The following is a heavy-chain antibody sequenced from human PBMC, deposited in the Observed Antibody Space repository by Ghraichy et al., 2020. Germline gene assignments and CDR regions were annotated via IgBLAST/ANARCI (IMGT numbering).Heavy chain of an antibody. J-gene: IGHJ6*02. D-gene: IGHD2-2*02. V-gene: IGHV3-21*01. CDR1: GFTFSSYS. CDR2: ISSSSSYI. CDR3: ARDRGSDIVVVPAAIGEVLNYYYYGMDV. Sequence: GGSLRLSCAASGFTFSSYSMNWVRQAPGKGLEWVSSISSSSSYIYYADSVKGRFTISRDNAKNSLYLQMNSLRAEDTAVYYCARDRGSDIVVVPAAIGEVLNYYYYGMDVWGQGTTVTVSS.